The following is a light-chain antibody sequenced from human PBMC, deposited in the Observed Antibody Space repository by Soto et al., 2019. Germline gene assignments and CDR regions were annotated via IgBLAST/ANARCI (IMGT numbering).Light chain of an antibody. CDR2: DAS. CDR3: QQYNNWPPKYT. Sequence: EIVMTQSPATLSVSPGERATLSCRASQSVSSNLAWYQQKPGQAPRLLIYDASTRATGIPARFSGSGSGTDFTLTISSLQSEGFAVYYCQQYNNWPPKYTFGQGTKLEIK. V-gene: IGKV3-15*01. J-gene: IGKJ2*01. CDR1: QSVSSN.